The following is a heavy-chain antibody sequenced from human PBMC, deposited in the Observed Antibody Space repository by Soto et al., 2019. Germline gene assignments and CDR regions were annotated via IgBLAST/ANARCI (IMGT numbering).Heavy chain of an antibody. CDR2: IYYSGST. J-gene: IGHJ4*02. Sequence: QVQLQESGPGLVKPSQTLSLTCTVSGGSISSGGYYWSWIRQHPGKGLEWIGYIYYSGSTYYNPSVKSRVTKSVDTSKNQLSLKLSSVTAADTAVYYWARVIIAAAAPFDYWGQGTLVTVSS. V-gene: IGHV4-31*03. D-gene: IGHD6-13*01. CDR3: ARVIIAAAAPFDY. CDR1: GGSISSGGYY.